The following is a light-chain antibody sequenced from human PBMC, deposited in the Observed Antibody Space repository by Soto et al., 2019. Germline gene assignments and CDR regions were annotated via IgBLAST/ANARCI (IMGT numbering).Light chain of an antibody. V-gene: IGKV3-15*01. Sequence: EIVMTQSPATLSVSPGERATLSCRASQGISRNLAWYQQKPGQAPRLLILGASTRATGIPARFSGSGSGTEFTLTIRSLQSEDFAVYYCKQYNTWPPFTFGQGPRLEIK. CDR2: GAS. CDR3: KQYNTWPPFT. CDR1: QGISRN. J-gene: IGKJ5*01.